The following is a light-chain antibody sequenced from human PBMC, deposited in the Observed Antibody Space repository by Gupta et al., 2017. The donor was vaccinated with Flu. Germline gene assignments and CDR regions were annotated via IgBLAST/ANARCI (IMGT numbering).Light chain of an antibody. CDR3: HQYYTYPWT. Sequence: DIQMTQSPSTLAASVGDRVTITCRASQNIRTWLAWYQQKPGTAPKLLIYVTSTLELGVPSRFSGSGSGTECTLTISGLQPDDVATYYCHQYYTYPWTFGQGTKVEIK. V-gene: IGKV1-5*03. CDR1: QNIRTW. J-gene: IGKJ1*01. CDR2: VTS.